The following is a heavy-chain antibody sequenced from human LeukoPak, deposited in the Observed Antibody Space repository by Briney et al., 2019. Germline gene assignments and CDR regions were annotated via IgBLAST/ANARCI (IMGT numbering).Heavy chain of an antibody. V-gene: IGHV3-7*01. Sequence: GGSLRLSCAASGFTYGTYAVSWVRQAPGKGLEWVANIKQDGSEKYYVDSVKGRFTISRDNAKNSLYLQMYSLRAEDTAVYYCARDQTGYDFWSGYYTAGNYYYYMDVWGKGTTVTVSS. CDR1: GFTYGTYA. D-gene: IGHD3-3*01. J-gene: IGHJ6*03. CDR3: ARDQTGYDFWSGYYTAGNYYYYMDV. CDR2: IKQDGSEK.